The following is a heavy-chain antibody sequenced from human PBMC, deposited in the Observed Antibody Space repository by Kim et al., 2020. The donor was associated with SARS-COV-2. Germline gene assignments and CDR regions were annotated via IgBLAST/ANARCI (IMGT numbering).Heavy chain of an antibody. D-gene: IGHD3-3*01. CDR3: ARGGFFRDNWYDGVDV. CDR2: IDSDGSST. CDR1: RFTFSKYW. V-gene: IGHV3-74*01. Sequence: GGSLRLSCAASRFTFSKYWMHWVRQDPGKGLVWVSRIDSDGSSTSYADSVKGRFTISRDNTKNTLYLQMNSLRVEDTGVYFCARGGFFRDNWYDGVDVWGPGTTVAVS. J-gene: IGHJ6*02.